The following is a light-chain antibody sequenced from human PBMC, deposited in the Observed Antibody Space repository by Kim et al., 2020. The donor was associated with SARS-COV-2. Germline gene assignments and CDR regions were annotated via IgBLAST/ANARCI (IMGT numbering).Light chain of an antibody. CDR3: QQYNNWPPLT. Sequence: SPGESATLSCRASQSVSSNLAWYQQKPGQAPRLLIYGASTRATGIPARFSGSGPGTEFTLTISSLQSEDFAVYYCQQYNNWPPLTFGGGTKVDIK. J-gene: IGKJ4*01. V-gene: IGKV3-15*01. CDR1: QSVSSN. CDR2: GAS.